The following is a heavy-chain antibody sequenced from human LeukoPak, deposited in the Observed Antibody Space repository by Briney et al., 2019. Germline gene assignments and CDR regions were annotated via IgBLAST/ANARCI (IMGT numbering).Heavy chain of an antibody. V-gene: IGHV3-23*01. Sequence: GGSLRLSCAASGFTFSNSAMGWVRQAPGKGLEWVSDISGNSDTTYYANSVKGRFAISRDNSKNTLYLQMNSLTAEDTAVYYCAKLSGNYYFDYWGQGTLITVSS. CDR3: AKLSGNYYFDY. D-gene: IGHD1-26*01. J-gene: IGHJ4*02. CDR1: GFTFSNSA. CDR2: ISGNSDTT.